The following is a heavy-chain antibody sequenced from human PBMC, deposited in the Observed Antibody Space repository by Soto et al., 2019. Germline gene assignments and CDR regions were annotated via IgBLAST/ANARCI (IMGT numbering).Heavy chain of an antibody. CDR3: AKDKFPRYYDILTGYYANSFFDY. CDR1: GFTFSSYA. D-gene: IGHD3-9*01. CDR2: ISGSGGST. J-gene: IGHJ4*02. Sequence: EVQLLESGGGLVQPGGSLRLSCAASGFTFSSYATSWVRQAPGKGLEWVSAISGSGGSTYYADSVKGRFTISRDNSKNTLYLQMNSLRAEDTAVYYCAKDKFPRYYDILTGYYANSFFDYWGQGTLVTVSS. V-gene: IGHV3-23*01.